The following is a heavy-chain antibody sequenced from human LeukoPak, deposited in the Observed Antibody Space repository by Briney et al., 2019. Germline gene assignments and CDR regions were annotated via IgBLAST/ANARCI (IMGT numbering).Heavy chain of an antibody. CDR1: GYTFTGYC. V-gene: IGHV1-2*02. CDR2: INPNSGGT. Sequence: GASVKVSCKASGYTFTGYCMHWVRQAPGQGLEWMGWINPNSGGTNFAQKFQGRVTMTRDTSISTAYMELSRLRSDDTAVYYCARHSQEQQLVGEYFQHWGQGTLVTVSS. J-gene: IGHJ1*01. D-gene: IGHD6-13*01. CDR3: ARHSQEQQLVGEYFQH.